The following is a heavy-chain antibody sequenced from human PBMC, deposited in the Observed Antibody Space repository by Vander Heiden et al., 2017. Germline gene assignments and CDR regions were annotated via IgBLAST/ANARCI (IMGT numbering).Heavy chain of an antibody. Sequence: EVQLVESGGGLVQPGGSLRLSCAASGFTFCSYSMNWVRQAPGKGLEWVSYISSSSSTIYYADSVKGRFTISRDNAKNSLYLQMNSLRDEDTAVYYCARGTDSYDILTGYYGGYFDYWGQGTLVTVSS. J-gene: IGHJ4*02. CDR1: GFTFCSYS. CDR2: ISSSSSTI. D-gene: IGHD3-9*01. V-gene: IGHV3-48*02. CDR3: ARGTDSYDILTGYYGGYFDY.